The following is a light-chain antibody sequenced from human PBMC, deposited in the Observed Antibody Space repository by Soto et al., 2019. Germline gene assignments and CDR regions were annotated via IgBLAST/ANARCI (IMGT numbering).Light chain of an antibody. CDR3: SSYTRSSPDV. CDR1: SSDVGGYNY. J-gene: IGLJ1*01. Sequence: QSVLTQPASVSGSPGQSITISCTGTSSDVGGYNYVSWYQHHPGKAPKLMIYEVSNRPSGVSNRFSGSKSGNTASLTISGLQAEDEADYYCSSYTRSSPDVFGTGTKLTVL. CDR2: EVS. V-gene: IGLV2-14*01.